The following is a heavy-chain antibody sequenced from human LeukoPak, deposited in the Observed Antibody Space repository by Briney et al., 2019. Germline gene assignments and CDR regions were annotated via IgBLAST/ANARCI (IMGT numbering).Heavy chain of an antibody. D-gene: IGHD3-10*01. CDR2: ISGSGGST. Sequence: GGSLRLSYAASGFTFSSYGMSWVRQAPGKGLEWVSAISGSGGSTYYADSVKGRFTISRDNSKNTLYLQMNSLRAEDTAVYYCARGGSYSHNAFDIWGQGTMVTVSS. CDR1: GFTFSSYG. V-gene: IGHV3-23*01. CDR3: ARGGSYSHNAFDI. J-gene: IGHJ3*02.